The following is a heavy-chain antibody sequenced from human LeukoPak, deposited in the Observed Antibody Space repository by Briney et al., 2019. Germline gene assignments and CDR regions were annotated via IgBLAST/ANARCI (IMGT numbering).Heavy chain of an antibody. CDR2: FDPEDGET. Sequence: ASVKVSCKVSGYTLTELSMHWVRPAPGKGLEWVGGFDPEDGETIYAQKFQGRVTMTEDTSTDTAYMELSSLRSEDTAVYYCATGYCGGDCWLPFFQHWGQGTLVTVSS. CDR1: GYTLTELS. D-gene: IGHD2-21*02. CDR3: ATGYCGGDCWLPFFQH. V-gene: IGHV1-24*01. J-gene: IGHJ1*01.